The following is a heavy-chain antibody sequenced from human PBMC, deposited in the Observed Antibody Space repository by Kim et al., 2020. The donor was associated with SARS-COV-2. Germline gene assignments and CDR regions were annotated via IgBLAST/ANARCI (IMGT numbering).Heavy chain of an antibody. CDR1: GYSFTSYW. D-gene: IGHD3-10*01. CDR3: ARLPDYYGSGSYYNYYYYGMGV. Sequence: GESLKISCKGSGYSFTSYWISWVRQMPGKGLEWMGRIDPSDSYTNYSPSFQGHVTISADKSISTAYLQWSSLKASDTAMYYCARLPDYYGSGSYYNYYYYGMGVWGQGTTVTVSS. J-gene: IGHJ6*02. V-gene: IGHV5-10-1*01. CDR2: IDPSDSYT.